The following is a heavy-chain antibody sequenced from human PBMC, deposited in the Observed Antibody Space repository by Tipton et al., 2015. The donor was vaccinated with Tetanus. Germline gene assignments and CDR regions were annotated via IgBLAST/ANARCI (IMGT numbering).Heavy chain of an antibody. J-gene: IGHJ4*02. CDR1: GAPMKSGSFY. Sequence: TLSLTCTVSGAPMKSGSFYWGWIRQHPGRGLEWIGYMFYNGDAFYNPSLKGRLAMSLDASKNLFSLNLTSVTAADTAVYYCARGGEQWALRYFQYWGQGTLVTVSS. D-gene: IGHD1/OR15-1a*01. V-gene: IGHV4-31*03. CDR2: MFYNGDA. CDR3: ARGGEQWALRYFQY.